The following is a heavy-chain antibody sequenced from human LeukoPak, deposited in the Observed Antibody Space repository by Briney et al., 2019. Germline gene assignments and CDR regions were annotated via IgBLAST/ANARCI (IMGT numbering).Heavy chain of an antibody. CDR1: GGSLISDIYF. J-gene: IGHJ6*03. CDR2: IYHGGRA. D-gene: IGHD2-2*02. CDR3: ARGGLDIVVVPAAIRDYYYYYYMDV. Sequence: SETLSLTCTLSGGSLISDIYFWGCIPESPERRLAWIVSIYHGGRAYYDPSFEGRATISVDVFKNQFSLQLSSVTAADTAVYYCARGGLDIVVVPAAIRDYYYYYYMDVWGKGPTVTVSS. V-gene: IGHV4-39*07.